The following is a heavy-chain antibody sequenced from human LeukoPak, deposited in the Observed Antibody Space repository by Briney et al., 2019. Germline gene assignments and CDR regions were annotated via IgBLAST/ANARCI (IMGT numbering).Heavy chain of an antibody. CDR3: AKDLLGGATFYLDY. Sequence: GGSLRLSCAASGFTFSNYAMNWVRQAPGKGLEWVSSISGSGGSTYYADSVKGRFTISRDNTKNTLYLQMNSLRAEDTAVYYCAKDLLGGATFYLDYWGQGTLVTVSS. CDR2: ISGSGGST. D-gene: IGHD1-26*01. J-gene: IGHJ4*02. CDR1: GFTFSNYA. V-gene: IGHV3-23*01.